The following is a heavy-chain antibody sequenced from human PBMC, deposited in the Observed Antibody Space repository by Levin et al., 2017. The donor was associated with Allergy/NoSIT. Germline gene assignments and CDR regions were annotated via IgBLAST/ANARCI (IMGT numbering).Heavy chain of an antibody. V-gene: IGHV3-11*01. J-gene: IGHJ4*02. CDR3: ARGCGDCCSGLDY. D-gene: IGHD2-21*02. Sequence: GESLKISCAASGFTFSDYYMSWIRQAPGKGLEWVSYISSSGSTIYYADSVKGRFTISSDNAKNSLYLQMNSLRAVDTGVYYCARGCGDCCSGLDYWGQGTLVTVSS. CDR1: GFTFSDYY. CDR2: ISSSGSTI.